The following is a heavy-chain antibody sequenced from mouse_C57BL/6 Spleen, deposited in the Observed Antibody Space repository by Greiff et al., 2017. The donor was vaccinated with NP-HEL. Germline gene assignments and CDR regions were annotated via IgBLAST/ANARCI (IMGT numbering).Heavy chain of an antibody. CDR3: AREAYYYGSSFDY. V-gene: IGHV1-61*01. D-gene: IGHD1-1*01. Sequence: QVQLQQPGAELVRPGSSVKLSCKASGYTFTSYWMDWVKQRPGQGLEWIGNIYPSDSETHYNQKFKDKATLTVDKSSSTAYMQLSSLTSEDSAVYYCAREAYYYGSSFDYWGQGTTLTVSS. J-gene: IGHJ2*01. CDR1: GYTFTSYW. CDR2: IYPSDSET.